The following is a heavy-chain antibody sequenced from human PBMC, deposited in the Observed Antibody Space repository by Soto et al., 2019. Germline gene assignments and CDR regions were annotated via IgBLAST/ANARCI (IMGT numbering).Heavy chain of an antibody. CDR3: ARWLRGYSYGYVPYFDY. J-gene: IGHJ4*02. CDR1: GGSISSYY. Sequence: SETLSLTCTVSGGSISSYYWSWIRQPPGKGLEWIGYIYYSRSTNYNPSLKSRVTISVDTSKNQFSLKLSSVTAADTAVYYCARWLRGYSYGYVPYFDYWGQGTLVTVSS. D-gene: IGHD5-18*01. V-gene: IGHV4-59*01. CDR2: IYYSRST.